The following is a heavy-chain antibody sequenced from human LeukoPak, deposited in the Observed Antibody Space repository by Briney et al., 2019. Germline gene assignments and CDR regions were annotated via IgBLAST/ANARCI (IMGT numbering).Heavy chain of an antibody. CDR3: ASLGYSYGRFDY. D-gene: IGHD5-18*01. CDR1: GGSMSSYY. Sequence: PSETLSLTCTVSGGSMSSYYWSWIRQPPGRGLEWIGYIYYSGSTNYNPSLKSRVTVSIDTSKNQFSLRLSSVTAADTAVYYCASLGYSYGRFDYWGQGTQVTVSS. V-gene: IGHV4-59*01. J-gene: IGHJ4*02. CDR2: IYYSGST.